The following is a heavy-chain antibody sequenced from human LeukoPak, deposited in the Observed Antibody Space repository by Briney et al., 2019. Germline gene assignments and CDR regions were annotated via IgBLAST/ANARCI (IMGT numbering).Heavy chain of an antibody. CDR2: IRHDGSIK. D-gene: IGHD3-16*01. V-gene: IGHV3-30*02. CDR1: GFIFSTYG. Sequence: GGSLTLSCAASGFIFSTYGMYWVRQAPGKGLEWVAFIRHDGSIKNYADSVKGRSTISRDNSKNTLYLQMNSLRAEDTAVYYCAKDSLADIDYWGQGTLVTVSS. J-gene: IGHJ4*02. CDR3: AKDSLADIDY.